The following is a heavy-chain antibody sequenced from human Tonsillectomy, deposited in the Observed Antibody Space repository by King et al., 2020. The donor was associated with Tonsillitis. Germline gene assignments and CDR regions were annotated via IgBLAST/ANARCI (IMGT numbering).Heavy chain of an antibody. CDR2: ISGGGGST. CDR1: GFTFSSYA. V-gene: IGHV3-23*04. J-gene: IGHJ4*02. CDR3: AKDPTYYKTTYYFDH. Sequence: QLVQSGGGLVQPGGSLRVSCAASGFTFSSYAMSWVRQAPGKGLEWVSLISGGGGSTYYADSVKGRFTISRDNSKNTLYLQMNSLRVEDTAVYYCAKDPTYYKTTYYFDHGGQGTLVTVSS. D-gene: IGHD3-10*01.